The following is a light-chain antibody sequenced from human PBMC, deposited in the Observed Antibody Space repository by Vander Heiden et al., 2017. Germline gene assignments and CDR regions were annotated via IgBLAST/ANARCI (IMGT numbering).Light chain of an antibody. CDR3: QVWDSSSDHSWV. CDR1: NIGSKS. CDR2: DES. V-gene: IGLV3-21*02. Sequence: SYVLTQPPSVSLAPGQTARITCGGNNIGSKSVHWYQQKPGQAPVLVVYDESDRPSGIPERFSGSNSGNTATLTISRVEAGDEADYYCQVWDSSSDHSWVFGGGTKLTVL. J-gene: IGLJ3*02.